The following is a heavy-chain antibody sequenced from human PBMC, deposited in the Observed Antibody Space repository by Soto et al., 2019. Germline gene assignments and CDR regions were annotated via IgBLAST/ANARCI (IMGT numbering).Heavy chain of an antibody. CDR3: AKWSYLYY. CDR2: ISGSDGKT. V-gene: IGHV3-23*04. J-gene: IGHJ4*02. Sequence: DVRLAESGGGLVQPGGSLRLSCTTSGFSFASFAMTWVRQAPGKGLEWVATISGSDGKTYYADSVKGRFSISRDTSRNTLYLQMNSLRADDTAIYYCAKWSYLYYWGQGTRVTVSS. CDR1: GFSFASFA. D-gene: IGHD3-16*02.